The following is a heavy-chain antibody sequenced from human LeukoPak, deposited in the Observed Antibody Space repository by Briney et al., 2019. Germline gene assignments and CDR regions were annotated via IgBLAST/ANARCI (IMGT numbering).Heavy chain of an antibody. J-gene: IGHJ4*02. CDR2: IYSSGST. CDR3: TRRRWTFDY. D-gene: IGHD3/OR15-3a*01. Sequence: SETLSLTCTVSGDSITGFYWSWIRQPPGEGLEWIGYIYSSGSTYYNPSLKSRVTISVDTSKNQFSLKLSSVAAADTAFYYCTRRRWTFDYWGQGTLVTVSS. V-gene: IGHV4-59*08. CDR1: GDSITGFY.